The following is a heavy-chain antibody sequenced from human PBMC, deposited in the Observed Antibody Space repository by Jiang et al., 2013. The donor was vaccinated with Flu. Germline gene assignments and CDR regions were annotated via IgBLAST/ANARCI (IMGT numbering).Heavy chain of an antibody. J-gene: IGHJ3*02. D-gene: IGHD5-18*01. CDR2: IIPIFGTA. Sequence: QSGAEVKKPGSSVKVSCKASGGTFSSYAISWVRQAPGQGLEWMGGIIPIFGTANYAQKFQGRVTITADESTSTAYMELSSLRSEDTAVYYCASSLHVDTAMAAPFDIWGQGTMVTVSS. CDR1: GGTFSSYA. V-gene: IGHV1-69*01. CDR3: ASSLHVDTAMAAPFDI.